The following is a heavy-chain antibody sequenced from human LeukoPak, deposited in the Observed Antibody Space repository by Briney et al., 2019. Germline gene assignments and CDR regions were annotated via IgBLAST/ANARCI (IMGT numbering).Heavy chain of an antibody. CDR1: GXSISSYY. CDR3: ASMNYYDSSVVDY. CDR2: VSYSGST. J-gene: IGHJ4*02. V-gene: IGHV4-59*01. D-gene: IGHD3-22*01. Sequence: SETLSLTCTVSGXSISSYYWSWIRQPPGKGLEWIGYVSYSGSTSYNPSLRSRVTISADTSKNQFSLKLTSVTAADTAVYYCASMNYYDSSVVDYWGQGTLVTVSS.